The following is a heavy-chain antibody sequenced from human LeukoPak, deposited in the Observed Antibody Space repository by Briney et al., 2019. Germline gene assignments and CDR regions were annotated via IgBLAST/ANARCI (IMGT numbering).Heavy chain of an antibody. CDR2: INSDGSST. V-gene: IGHV3-74*01. Sequence: GGSLRLSCAASGFTFSSYWMHWVRQAPGQGLVWVSRINSDGSSTSYADSVKGRFTISRDNAKNTLYLQMNSLRAEYTAVYYCARGRGELLGYWGQGTLVTVSS. D-gene: IGHD1-26*01. J-gene: IGHJ4*02. CDR3: ARGRGELLGY. CDR1: GFTFSSYW.